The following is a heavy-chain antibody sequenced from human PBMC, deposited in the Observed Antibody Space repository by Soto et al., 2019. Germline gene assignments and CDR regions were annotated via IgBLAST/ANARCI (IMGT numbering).Heavy chain of an antibody. CDR3: ARDGCSGGCPPAYYDDSMDV. CDR1: GYTFTSYG. CDR2: ISAYNGNT. V-gene: IGHV1-18*01. J-gene: IGHJ6*02. D-gene: IGHD6-19*01. Sequence: QVQLVQSGAEVKKPGASVKVSCKASGYTFTSYGISWVRQAPGQGLEWMGWISAYNGNTNYAQKLQGRVTMTTDTATRTAYRELRSLRSDDTAVYYCARDGCSGGCPPAYYDDSMDVWGQGSTVTVAS.